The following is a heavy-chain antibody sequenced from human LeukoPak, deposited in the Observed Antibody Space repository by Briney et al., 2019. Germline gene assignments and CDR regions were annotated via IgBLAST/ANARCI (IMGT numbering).Heavy chain of an antibody. CDR2: ISSSSSTI. Sequence: PGGSLRLSCAASGFTFSSYSMNWVRQAPGKGLEWISYISSSSSTIYYADSVKGRFTISRDNAKNSLYLQMNSLRAEDTAVYYCARRLPWFGESYYYYNMDVWGKGTTVTVSS. D-gene: IGHD3-10*01. J-gene: IGHJ6*04. CDR3: ARRLPWFGESYYYYNMDV. CDR1: GFTFSSYS. V-gene: IGHV3-48*01.